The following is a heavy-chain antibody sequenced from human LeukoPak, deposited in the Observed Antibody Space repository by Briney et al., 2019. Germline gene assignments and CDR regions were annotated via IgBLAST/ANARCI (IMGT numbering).Heavy chain of an antibody. Sequence: GGSLRLSCAASGFTFSNYGMHWVRQAPGKGLEWVTFISYDGSNKHYADSVNGRFTISRDNSKNTLYLHMNSLRTGDTAVYYCAKDRDGGYCRGDSCYTVDFWGQGTLVTVSS. CDR3: AKDRDGGYCRGDSCYTVDF. V-gene: IGHV3-30*19. CDR2: ISYDGSNK. CDR1: GFTFSNYG. J-gene: IGHJ4*02. D-gene: IGHD2-15*01.